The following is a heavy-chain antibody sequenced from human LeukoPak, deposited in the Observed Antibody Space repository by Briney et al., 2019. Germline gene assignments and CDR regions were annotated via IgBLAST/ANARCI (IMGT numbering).Heavy chain of an antibody. CDR2: IYYSGST. D-gene: IGHD5-18*01. Sequence: SETLSLTCTVSGGSISSSSYYWGWIRQPPGKGLEGVGSIYYSGSTYYNPSLKSRVTISVDTSKNQFSLKLSSVTAADTAVYYCARLSGGTWIQLWDRGSPTYYFDYWGQGTLVTVSS. J-gene: IGHJ4*02. V-gene: IGHV4-39*01. CDR3: ARLSGGTWIQLWDRGSPTYYFDY. CDR1: GGSISSSSYY.